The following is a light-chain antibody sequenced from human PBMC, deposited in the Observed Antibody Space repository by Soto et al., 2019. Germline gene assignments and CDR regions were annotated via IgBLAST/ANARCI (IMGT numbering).Light chain of an antibody. J-gene: IGLJ3*02. CDR2: DVN. CDR1: SSAVGDYNY. Sequence: QSALTQPRSVSGSPGQSVTISCTGTSSAVGDYNYVSWYQQHPGKAPKLMIYDVNKRPSGVPDRFSGSKSGNTASLTISGLQAEDEADYCCGSYAGSNTWVFGGGTKLTVL. V-gene: IGLV2-11*01. CDR3: GSYAGSNTWV.